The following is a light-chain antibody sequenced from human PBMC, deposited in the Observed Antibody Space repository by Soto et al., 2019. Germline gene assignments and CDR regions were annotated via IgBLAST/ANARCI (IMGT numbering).Light chain of an antibody. CDR3: QPYYDWAPRT. J-gene: IGKJ1*01. V-gene: IGKV3-15*01. CDR1: QSVSSN. Sequence: IVMTQSPATLSVSPGERATLSCRASQSVSSNLACYQQKPGLAPRLLIYAASTRATGVPARFSGSGSGTDFSRTISGLQAVDCAVNDCQPYYDWAPRTFSQGTKVEI. CDR2: AAS.